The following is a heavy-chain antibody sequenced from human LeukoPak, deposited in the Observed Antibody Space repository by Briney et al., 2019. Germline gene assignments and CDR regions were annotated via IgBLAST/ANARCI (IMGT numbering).Heavy chain of an antibody. D-gene: IGHD3-3*01. Sequence: TSETLSLTCTVSGGSISSYYWSWIRQPAGKGLEWIGRIYTSGSTNYNPSLKSRVTMSVDTSKNQFSLKLSSVTAADTAVYYCAGDFWSGWFDPWGQGTLVTVSS. J-gene: IGHJ5*02. CDR2: IYTSGST. CDR1: GGSISSYY. V-gene: IGHV4-4*07. CDR3: AGDFWSGWFDP.